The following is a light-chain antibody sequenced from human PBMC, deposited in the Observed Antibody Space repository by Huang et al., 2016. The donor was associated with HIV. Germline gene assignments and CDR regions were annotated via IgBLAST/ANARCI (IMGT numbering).Light chain of an antibody. CDR1: QIISYNPNNKHY. V-gene: IGKV4-1*01. Sequence: IVMTQSPDSLVVSLGERATINCQSSQIISYNPNNKHYLAWYQQKPGQPPKLLIYWASTRESGVPDRFTGSGSGTDFTLTISSLQAEDVAVYYCQQYYITPLTFGGGTKVEI. CDR3: QQYYITPLT. J-gene: IGKJ4*01. CDR2: WAS.